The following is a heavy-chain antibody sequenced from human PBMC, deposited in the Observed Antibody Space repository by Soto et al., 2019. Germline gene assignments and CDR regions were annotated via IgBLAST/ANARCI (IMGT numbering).Heavy chain of an antibody. CDR1: GFTFSSYA. V-gene: IGHV3-64*01. Sequence: EVQLVESGGGLVQPGGYLRLSCEASGFTFSSYAMHWVRQAPGKGLEYVSAISSNGGSTYYANSVKGRFTISRDNSKNTLYLQMGSLRAEDMAVYYCARGPGYYFDYWGQGTLVTVSS. J-gene: IGHJ4*02. CDR3: ARGPGYYFDY. CDR2: ISSNGGST.